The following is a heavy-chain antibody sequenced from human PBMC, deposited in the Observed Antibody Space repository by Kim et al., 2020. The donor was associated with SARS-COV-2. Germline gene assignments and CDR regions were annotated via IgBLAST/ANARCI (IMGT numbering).Heavy chain of an antibody. CDR2: IKQDGSEK. J-gene: IGHJ4*02. V-gene: IGHV3-7*01. CDR3: ARGVYSSSWYDINY. Sequence: GGSLRLSCAASGFTFSSYWMSWVRQAPGKGLEWVANIKQDGSEKYYVDSVKGRFTISRDNAKNSLYLQMNSLRAEDTAVYYCARGVYSSSWYDINYWGQGTLVTVSS. D-gene: IGHD6-13*01. CDR1: GFTFSSYW.